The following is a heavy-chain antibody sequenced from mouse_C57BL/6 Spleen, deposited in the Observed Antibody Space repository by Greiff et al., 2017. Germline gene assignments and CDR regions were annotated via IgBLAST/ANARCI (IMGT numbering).Heavy chain of an antibody. J-gene: IGHJ1*03. D-gene: IGHD1-1*01. Sequence: VVESGPELVKPGASVKISCKASGYAFSSSGMNWVKQRPGKGLEWIGLIHPGDGDTNYNGKFKGRATLTADKSSSTAYMQLSSLTSEDSAVYYCARGYYGSGWYFGGWGTGATVTVS. V-gene: IGHV1-82*01. CDR2: IHPGDGDT. CDR3: ARGYYGSGWYFGG. CDR1: GYAFSSSG.